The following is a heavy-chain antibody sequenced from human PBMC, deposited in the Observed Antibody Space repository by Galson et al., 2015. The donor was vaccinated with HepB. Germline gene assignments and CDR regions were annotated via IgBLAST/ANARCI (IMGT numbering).Heavy chain of an antibody. J-gene: IGHJ6*03. CDR1: GYTFTSYA. D-gene: IGHD5-12*01. Sequence: SVKVSCKASGYTFTSYAMHWVRQAPGQRLEWMGWINAGNGNTKYSQKFQGRVTITRDTSASTAYMELSSLRSEDTAVYYCAREWEYRGGYDLGYYYYYYMDVWGKGTTVTVSS. CDR3: AREWEYRGGYDLGYYYYYYMDV. V-gene: IGHV1-3*01. CDR2: INAGNGNT.